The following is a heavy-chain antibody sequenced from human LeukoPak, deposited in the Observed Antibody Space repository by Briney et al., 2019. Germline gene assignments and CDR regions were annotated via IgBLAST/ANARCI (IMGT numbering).Heavy chain of an antibody. V-gene: IGHV3-66*01. CDR2: IYSGGST. J-gene: IGHJ6*02. CDR1: GFTVSSNY. CDR3: ARDGIAAAGYGDLWSYYYGMDV. D-gene: IGHD6-13*01. Sequence: PGGSLRLSCAASGFTVSSNYMSWVRQAPGKGLEWVSVIYSGGSTYYADSVKGRFTISRDNSKNTLYLQVNSLRAEDTAVYYCARDGIAAAGYGDLWSYYYGMDVWGQGTTVTVS.